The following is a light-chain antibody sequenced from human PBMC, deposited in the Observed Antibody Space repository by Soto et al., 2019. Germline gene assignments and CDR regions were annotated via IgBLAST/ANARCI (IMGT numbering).Light chain of an antibody. CDR1: SSDVGGHNH. CDR2: EVS. J-gene: IGLJ2*01. Sequence: QSALTQPPSASGSPGQSVTISCTGSSSDVGGHNHVSWYQQHPGKAPKLMIYEVSKRPSGVPDRFSGSKSVNTASLTVSGLQAEEEADYYCSSYAGNMNLIFGGGTKLTVL. CDR3: SSYAGNMNLI. V-gene: IGLV2-8*01.